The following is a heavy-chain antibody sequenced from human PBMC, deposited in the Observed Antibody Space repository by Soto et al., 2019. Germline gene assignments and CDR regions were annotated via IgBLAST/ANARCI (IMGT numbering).Heavy chain of an antibody. CDR3: ARHSVMDYWSGLNAFDI. J-gene: IGHJ3*02. V-gene: IGHV5-51*01. CDR2: IYPGDSDT. D-gene: IGHD3-3*01. CDR1: GYRFTSYW. Sequence: EVQLVQSGAEVKKPGESLRISCKASGYRFTSYWIGWVRQMPGKGLEWMGVIYPGDSDTRYSPSFEGQVTISADKSINTAYLQWSSLKASDTAMYYCARHSVMDYWSGLNAFDIWGQGTMVTVSS.